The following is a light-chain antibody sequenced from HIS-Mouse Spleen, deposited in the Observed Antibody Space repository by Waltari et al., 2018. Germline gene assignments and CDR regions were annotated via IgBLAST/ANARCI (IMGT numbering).Light chain of an antibody. CDR2: EDN. CDR1: SGSIASNY. CDR3: QSYDSSNLV. Sequence: NFMLTQPHSVSESPGKTVTISCTRSSGSIASNYVQWYQQRPGSAPTTVLYEDNQRPSAVPDRFSGSIDSSSNSASLTISGLKTEDEADYYCQSYDSSNLVFGGGTKLTVL. J-gene: IGLJ3*02. V-gene: IGLV6-57*04.